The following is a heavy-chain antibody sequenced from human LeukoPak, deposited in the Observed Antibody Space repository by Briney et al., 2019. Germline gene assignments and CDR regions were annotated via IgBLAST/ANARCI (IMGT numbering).Heavy chain of an antibody. Sequence: ASVKVSCKASGYTFTGYYMHWLRQAPGQGLEWMGRINPNSGGTNYAQKFQGRVTMTRDTSISTAYMELSRLRSDDTAVYYCASSYYYDSSGYYGFDYWGQGTLVTVSS. CDR3: ASSYYYDSSGYYGFDY. V-gene: IGHV1-2*06. CDR2: INPNSGGT. J-gene: IGHJ4*02. CDR1: GYTFTGYY. D-gene: IGHD3-22*01.